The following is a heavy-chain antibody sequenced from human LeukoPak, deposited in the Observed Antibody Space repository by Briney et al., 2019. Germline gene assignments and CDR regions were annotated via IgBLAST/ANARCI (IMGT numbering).Heavy chain of an antibody. CDR3: ARGRKSGSHNWFDP. V-gene: IGHV4-39*01. D-gene: IGHD1-1*01. CDR1: GFTFSSYSMN. J-gene: IGHJ5*02. CDR2: IYYSGST. Sequence: GSLRLSCAASGFTFSSYSMNWVRQPPGKGLEWIGSIYYSGSTYYNPSLKSRVTISVDTSKNQFSLKLSSVTAADTAVYYCARGRKSGSHNWFDPWGQGTLVTVSS.